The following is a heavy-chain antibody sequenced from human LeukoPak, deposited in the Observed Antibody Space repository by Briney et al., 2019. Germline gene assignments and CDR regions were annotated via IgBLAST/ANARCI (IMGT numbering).Heavy chain of an antibody. V-gene: IGHV4-59*12. CDR3: AREEVVVTSGYYYYMDV. CDR1: GGSISSYY. Sequence: SETLSLTCIVSGGSISSYYWSWIRQPPGKGLEWIGYIYYSGSTNYNPSLKSRVTISVDTSKNQFSLKLSSVTAADTAVYYCAREEVVVTSGYYYYMDVWGKGTTVTISS. J-gene: IGHJ6*03. CDR2: IYYSGST. D-gene: IGHD2-21*02.